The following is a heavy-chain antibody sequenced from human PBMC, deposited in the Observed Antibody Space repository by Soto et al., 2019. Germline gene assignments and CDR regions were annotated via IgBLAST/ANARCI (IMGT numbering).Heavy chain of an antibody. V-gene: IGHV4-59*08. D-gene: IGHD2-21*01. CDR3: AISPFPSYQRSVPLFWWFAP. Sequence: SETLSLTCTVSGGAISSYYWSWIRQPPGKGLEWIGYSYYSGSTNYNPSPKSRVTISVDTSKNQFSLKLSSVTGADTAVYYCAISPFPSYQRSVPLFWWFAPSGQGTLVTVSS. J-gene: IGHJ5*02. CDR1: GGAISSYY. CDR2: SYYSGST.